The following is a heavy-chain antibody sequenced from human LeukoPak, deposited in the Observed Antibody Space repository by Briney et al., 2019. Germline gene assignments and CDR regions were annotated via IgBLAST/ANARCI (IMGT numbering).Heavy chain of an antibody. CDR1: GFTFSSYS. Sequence: GGSLRLSCAASGFTFSSYSMNWVRQAPGKGLEWASYISSSSSTIYYADSVKGRFTISRDNAKNSLYLQMNSLRAEDTAVYYCARDATDITIFGVVIIGDFDYWGQGTLVTVSS. D-gene: IGHD3-3*01. V-gene: IGHV3-48*01. CDR3: ARDATDITIFGVVIIGDFDY. J-gene: IGHJ4*02. CDR2: ISSSSSTI.